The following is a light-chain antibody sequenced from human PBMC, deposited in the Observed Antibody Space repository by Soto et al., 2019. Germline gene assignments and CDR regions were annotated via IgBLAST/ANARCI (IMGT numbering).Light chain of an antibody. CDR1: QSVSSSY. J-gene: IGKJ5*01. CDR2: GAS. Sequence: EIVLTQSPGTLSLSPGERATFSCRASQSVSSSYLAWYQQKPGQAPRLLIYGASSRATGIPDRFSGTGSETDFTLTISRLEPEDFAVYYCQQYDNSPITFGQGTRLEIK. V-gene: IGKV3-20*01. CDR3: QQYDNSPIT.